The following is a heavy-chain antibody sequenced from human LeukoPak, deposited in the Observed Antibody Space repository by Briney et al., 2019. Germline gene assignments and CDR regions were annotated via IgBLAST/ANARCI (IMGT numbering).Heavy chain of an antibody. CDR3: ASLKNYYDSSGYLVTDAFDI. D-gene: IGHD3-22*01. CDR2: ISGYNGNT. CDR1: GYTFTSYD. V-gene: IGHV1-18*01. Sequence: ASVKVSCKASGYTFTSYDINWVRQATGQRLEGMGWISGYNGNTNYAQKLQGRVTMTTDTSTSTAYMKLRSLKSDATAVYYCASLKNYYDSSGYLVTDAFDIWGQGTMVTVSS. J-gene: IGHJ3*02.